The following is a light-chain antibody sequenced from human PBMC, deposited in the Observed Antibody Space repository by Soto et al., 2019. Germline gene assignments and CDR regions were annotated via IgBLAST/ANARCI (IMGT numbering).Light chain of an antibody. CDR1: QSVLYNSNNKNY. CDR2: WAS. J-gene: IGKJ3*01. V-gene: IGKV4-1*01. CDR3: QQYYSPPFT. Sequence: DIVMTQSPDSLAVSLGERATINCKSSQSVLYNSNNKNYLAWYQQKPGQPPKLLIYWASTRESGVPDRFSGSESGTDFTLTITSLQAEDVAFYYCQQYYSPPFTFGPGTKVDLK.